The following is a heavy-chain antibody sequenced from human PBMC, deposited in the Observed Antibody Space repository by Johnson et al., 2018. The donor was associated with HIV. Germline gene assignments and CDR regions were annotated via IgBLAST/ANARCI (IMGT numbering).Heavy chain of an antibody. CDR1: GFTFDDYA. CDR3: AKDMFGGDYGDYDEAAFDI. Sequence: VQLVESGGGLVQPGRSLRLSCAASGFTFDDYAMHWVRQAPGKGLEWVSGISWNSGSIGYADYVKGRFTISRDNAKNFLYLQMSSLRGEDTALYYCAKDMFGGDYGDYDEAAFDIWGQVTMVTVSS. D-gene: IGHD4-17*01. J-gene: IGHJ3*02. V-gene: IGHV3-9*01. CDR2: ISWNSGSI.